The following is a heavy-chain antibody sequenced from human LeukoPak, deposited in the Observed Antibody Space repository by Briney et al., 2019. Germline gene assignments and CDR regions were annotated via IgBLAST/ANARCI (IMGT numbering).Heavy chain of an antibody. CDR3: ARVRSSGYPPPPAFDY. V-gene: IGHV4-59*01. J-gene: IGHJ4*02. Sequence: SQTLSLTCTVSGGSISSYYWSCVRQPPGKGVEGIGYIYCSGSTNYNPSLKSRVTISVDTSKNQFSLKLSSVTAADTAVYYCARVRSSGYPPPPAFDYWGQGTLVTVSS. D-gene: IGHD3-22*01. CDR1: GGSISSYY. CDR2: IYCSGST.